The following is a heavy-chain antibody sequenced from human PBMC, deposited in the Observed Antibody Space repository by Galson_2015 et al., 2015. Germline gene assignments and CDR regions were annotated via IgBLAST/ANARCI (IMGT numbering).Heavy chain of an antibody. CDR3: ARDRFLFLTGYPGGYYYYGMDV. CDR1: GFTFSDYY. D-gene: IGHD3-9*01. Sequence: SLRLSCAASGFTFSDYYMSWIRQAPGKGLEWASYISSSSSYTNYADSVKGRFTISRDNAKNSLYLQMNSLRAEDTAVYYCARDRFLFLTGYPGGYYYYGMDVWGQGTTVTASS. CDR2: ISSSSSYT. V-gene: IGHV3-11*06. J-gene: IGHJ6*02.